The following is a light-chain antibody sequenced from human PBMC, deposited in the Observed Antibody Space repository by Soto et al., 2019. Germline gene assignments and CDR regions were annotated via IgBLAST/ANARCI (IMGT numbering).Light chain of an antibody. CDR1: QGISNY. Sequence: DIQMTQSPSSLSASVGDTVTITCRASQGISNYLAWYQQKPGQVPNLLIYAASTLQSGVPSRFSGSGSGTDFTLTISRLRPEDGATYYCQKYNTAPRTFGQGTTVEI. J-gene: IGKJ1*01. CDR3: QKYNTAPRT. V-gene: IGKV1-27*01. CDR2: AAS.